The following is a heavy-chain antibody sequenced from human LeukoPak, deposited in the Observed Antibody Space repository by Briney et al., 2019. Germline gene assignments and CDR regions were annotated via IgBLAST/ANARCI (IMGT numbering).Heavy chain of an antibody. D-gene: IGHD1-26*01. Sequence: AGGSLRLSCAASGFTFSSYSMNWVRQAPGKGLEWVAFIRYDGSNKYYADSVKGRFTISRDNSKNTLYLQMNSLRAEDTAVYYCAKDREWELLLDYWGQGTLVTVSS. CDR1: GFTFSSYS. CDR3: AKDREWELLLDY. J-gene: IGHJ4*02. CDR2: IRYDGSNK. V-gene: IGHV3-30*02.